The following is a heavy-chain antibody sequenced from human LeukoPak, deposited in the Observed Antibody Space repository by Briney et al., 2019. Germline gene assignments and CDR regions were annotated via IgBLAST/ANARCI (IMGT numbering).Heavy chain of an antibody. V-gene: IGHV3-9*01. D-gene: IGHD6-13*01. CDR2: ISWNSGSI. CDR3: AKDRRAAADGFDY. J-gene: IGHJ4*02. Sequence: HAGGSLRLSCAASGFTFSSYWMHWVRQAPGKGLEWVSGISWNSGSIGYADSVKGRFTISRDNAKNSLYLQMNSLRAEDAALYYCAKDRRAAADGFDYWGQGTLVTVSS. CDR1: GFTFSSYW.